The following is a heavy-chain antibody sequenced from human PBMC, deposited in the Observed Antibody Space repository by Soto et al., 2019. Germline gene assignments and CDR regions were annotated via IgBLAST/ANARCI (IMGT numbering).Heavy chain of an antibody. CDR1: GFTFSSYE. J-gene: IGHJ5*02. V-gene: IGHV3-48*03. CDR2: ISSSGSTI. Sequence: GGSLRLSCAASGFTFSSYEMNWVRQAPGKGLEWVSYISSSGSTIYYADSAKGRFTISRDNAKNSLYLQMNSLRAEDTAVYYCARDLSPPYSTSGWFDPWGQGTLVTVSS. D-gene: IGHD2-2*01. CDR3: ARDLSPPYSTSGWFDP.